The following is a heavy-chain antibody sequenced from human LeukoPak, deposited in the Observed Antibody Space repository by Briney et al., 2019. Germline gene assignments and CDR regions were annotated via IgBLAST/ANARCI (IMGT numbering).Heavy chain of an antibody. J-gene: IGHJ4*02. D-gene: IGHD3-10*01. Sequence: PGGSLRLSCAASGFTFSSYWMSWVRQAPGKGLEWVANIKQDGSEKYYVDSVEGRFTISRDNAKNSLYLQMNSLRAEDTAVYYCARDYYGSGSYYNRGFDYWGQGTLVTVSS. CDR3: ARDYYGSGSYYNRGFDY. V-gene: IGHV3-7*03. CDR2: IKQDGSEK. CDR1: GFTFSSYW.